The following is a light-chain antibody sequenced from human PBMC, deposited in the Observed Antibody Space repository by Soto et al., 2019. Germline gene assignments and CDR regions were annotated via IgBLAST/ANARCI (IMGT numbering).Light chain of an antibody. CDR3: QQYHNWWT. Sequence: DIQMTQSPSSLSASVGDRVTITCRASQGISNYVAWFQQKPGKVPKLLIYAASTLQSGVPSRFSGSGSGTEFTLTISSLQSEDFAVYYCQQYHNWWTFGQGTKVDIK. J-gene: IGKJ1*01. CDR2: AAS. V-gene: IGKV1-27*01. CDR1: QGISNY.